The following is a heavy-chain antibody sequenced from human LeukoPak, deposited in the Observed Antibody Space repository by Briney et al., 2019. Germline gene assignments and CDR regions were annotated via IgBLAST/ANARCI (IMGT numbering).Heavy chain of an antibody. D-gene: IGHD6-19*01. CDR1: GFTFSSYG. J-gene: IGHJ4*02. V-gene: IGHV3-33*06. CDR3: AKSYGIAVAGTWYYFDY. CDR2: IWYDGSNK. Sequence: PGGSLRLSCAVSGFTFSSYGMHWVRQAPGKGLEWGAVIWYDGSNKYYADSVKGRFTISRDNSKNTLYLQMNSLRAEDTAVYYCAKSYGIAVAGTWYYFDYWGQGTLVTVSS.